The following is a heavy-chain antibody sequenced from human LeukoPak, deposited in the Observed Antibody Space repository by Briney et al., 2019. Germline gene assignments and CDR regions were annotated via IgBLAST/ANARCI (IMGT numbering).Heavy chain of an antibody. D-gene: IGHD3-10*01. CDR2: IIPLFGTA. CDR3: ARVFARGGEITGSYYYY. Sequence: SVKVSCKASGGTFSTYAVNWVRQAPGQGLEWMGGIIPLFGTANYAQKFRGRVTITTDESTSTAYMELSSLRSEDTAIYYCARVFARGGEITGSYYYYWGQGTLVNFSS. V-gene: IGHV1-69*05. J-gene: IGHJ4*02. CDR1: GGTFSTYA.